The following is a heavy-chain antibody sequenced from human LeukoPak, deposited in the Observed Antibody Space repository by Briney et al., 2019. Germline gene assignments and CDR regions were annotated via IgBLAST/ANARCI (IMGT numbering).Heavy chain of an antibody. CDR2: SSGSGGST. Sequence: QPGGSLRLSCAASGFTFSSYGMSWVRQAPGKGLEWVSASSGSGGSTYYADSVKGRFTISRDNTKNSVYLQMNSLRAEDTAVYYCARDPPHRFTMIEKDSWGQGTLVTVSS. CDR1: GFTFSSYG. CDR3: ARDPPHRFTMIEKDS. D-gene: IGHD3-22*01. J-gene: IGHJ4*02. V-gene: IGHV3-23*01.